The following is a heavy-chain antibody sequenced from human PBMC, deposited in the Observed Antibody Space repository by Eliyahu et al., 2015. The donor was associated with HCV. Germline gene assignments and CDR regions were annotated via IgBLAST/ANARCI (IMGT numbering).Heavy chain of an antibody. CDR3: ARDDPERGLLVGAALSI. CDR1: GFTFSSXG. CDR2: LSYDGSNQ. Sequence: QVQLVESGGGVVQPGRSLRLSCVASGFTFSSXGMHWVRQAPGKGLEWVAVLSYDGSNQFYADSMKGRFIISRDTSKTTLYLQMSSLSPEDTAVYYCARDDPERGLLVGAALSIWGQGTMVTVSS. V-gene: IGHV3-30*03. D-gene: IGHD1-26*01. J-gene: IGHJ3*01.